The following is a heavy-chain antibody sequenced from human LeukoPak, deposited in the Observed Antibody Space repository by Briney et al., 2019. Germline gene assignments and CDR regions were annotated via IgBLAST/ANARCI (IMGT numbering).Heavy chain of an antibody. CDR3: AIRDGYNYGPFDY. J-gene: IGHJ4*02. V-gene: IGHV1-46*01. Sequence: GASVKVSCKASGYTFTSYCMHWVRQAPGQGLEWMGIINPSGGSTSYAQKFQGRVTMTRDMSTSTVYMELSSLRSEDTAVYYCAIRDGYNYGPFDYWGQGTLVTVSS. D-gene: IGHD5-24*01. CDR2: INPSGGST. CDR1: GYTFTSYC.